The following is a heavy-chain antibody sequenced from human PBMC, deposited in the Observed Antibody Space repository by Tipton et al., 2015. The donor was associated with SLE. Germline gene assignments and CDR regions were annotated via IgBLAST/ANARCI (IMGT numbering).Heavy chain of an antibody. CDR2: INHSGST. CDR3: GTTSTDYGMDV. CDR1: GGSFSGYY. Sequence: TLSLTCAVYGGSFSGYYWSWIRQPPGKGLEWIGEINHSGSTNYNPSLKSRVTISVDTSKNQFSLKLSSVTAADTAVYYCGTTSTDYGMDVWGQGTMVTVSS. J-gene: IGHJ6*01. D-gene: IGHD2-8*02. V-gene: IGHV4-34*01.